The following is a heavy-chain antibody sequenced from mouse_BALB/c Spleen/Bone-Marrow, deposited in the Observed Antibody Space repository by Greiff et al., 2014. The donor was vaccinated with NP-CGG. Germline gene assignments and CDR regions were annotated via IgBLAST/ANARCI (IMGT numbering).Heavy chain of an antibody. CDR1: GFTFSGFG. V-gene: IGHV5-17*02. Sequence: EVKVEESGGGLVQPGGSRKLSCAASGFTFSGFGMHWVRQAPEKGLEWVAYISSGSSTIFFADTVEGRFTISRDNPKNALFLQMTSLRSNDTAMYYCTRGGNWEDFDYWGQGTTLTVAS. CDR2: ISSGSSTI. CDR3: TRGGNWEDFDY. D-gene: IGHD4-1*01. J-gene: IGHJ2*01.